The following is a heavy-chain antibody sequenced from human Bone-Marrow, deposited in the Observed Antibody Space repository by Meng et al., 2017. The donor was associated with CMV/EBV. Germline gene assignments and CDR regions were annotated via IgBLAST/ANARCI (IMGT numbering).Heavy chain of an antibody. CDR1: GGLTRSYY. CDR2: IYSGGSST. J-gene: IGHJ6*02. V-gene: IGHV3-23*03. D-gene: IGHD2-15*01. Sequence: ETLSLTCSVSGGLTRSYYWSWVRQAPGKGLEWVSVIYSGGSSTYYADSVKGRFTISRDNSKNTLYLQMNSLRAEDTAVYYCAKDGVDYSYYYYYYGMDVWGQGTTVTVSS. CDR3: AKDGVDYSYYYYYYGMDV.